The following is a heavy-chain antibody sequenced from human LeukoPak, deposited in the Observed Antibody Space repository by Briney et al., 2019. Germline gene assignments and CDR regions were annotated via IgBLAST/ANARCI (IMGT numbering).Heavy chain of an antibody. CDR2: ISGSGGST. CDR1: GFTFSSYA. D-gene: IGHD3-10*01. CDR3: AKGGMVRVLFDI. Sequence: GGSLRLSCAASGFTFSSYAMSWVRQAPGKGLEWVSAISGSGGSTYYADSVKGRLTISRANSKNTLYLQMNSLRAEDTAVYYCAKGGMVRVLFDIWGQGTMVTVSS. J-gene: IGHJ3*02. V-gene: IGHV3-23*01.